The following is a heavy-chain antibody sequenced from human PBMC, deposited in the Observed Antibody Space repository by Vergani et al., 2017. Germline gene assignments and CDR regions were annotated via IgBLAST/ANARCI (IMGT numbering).Heavy chain of an antibody. J-gene: IGHJ6*03. V-gene: IGHV4-38-2*02. CDR3: ARETKVVPAAIPGTSYYYYYYMDV. CDR2: IHNRGKT. D-gene: IGHD2-2*02. Sequence: QVQLQESGPGLVKPPGTLSLTCAVSGDSIGSGFYWAWIRQSPGEGLQWLTSIHNRGKTYHNPSLKSRVSVSLDTSKNRFSLNLTSVTATDTAVYYCARETKVVPAAIPGTSYYYYYYMDVWGKGTTVTVSS. CDR1: GDSIGSGFY.